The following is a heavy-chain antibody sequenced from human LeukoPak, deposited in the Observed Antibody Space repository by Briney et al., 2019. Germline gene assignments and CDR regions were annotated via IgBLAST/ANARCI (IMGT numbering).Heavy chain of an antibody. CDR2: IIPVFGTS. V-gene: IGHV1-69*13. CDR1: GGTFSSYA. J-gene: IGHJ5*02. D-gene: IGHD2-2*02. CDR3: ARVTGGRYCSTTNCYMRGWFDP. Sequence: SVKVSCKASGGTFSSYAINWVRQAPGQGLEWMGGIIPVFGTSNYAQKFQGRVTITADESTRTAYMELSSLRSEDTAVYYCARVTGGRYCSTTNCYMRGWFDPWGQGTLVTVSS.